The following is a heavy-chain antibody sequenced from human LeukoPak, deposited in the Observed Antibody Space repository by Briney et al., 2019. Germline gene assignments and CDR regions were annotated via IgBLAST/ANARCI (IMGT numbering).Heavy chain of an antibody. CDR2: INPNSGGT. D-gene: IGHD4-23*01. Sequence: GASVKVSCKAPGYTFTGYYMHWVRQAPGQGLEWMGWINPNSGGTNYAQKFQGWVTMTRDTSISTAYMELSRLRSDDTAVYYCARDRDYGGNSGAFDIWGQGTMVTVSS. J-gene: IGHJ3*02. CDR3: ARDRDYGGNSGAFDI. V-gene: IGHV1-2*04. CDR1: GYTFTGYY.